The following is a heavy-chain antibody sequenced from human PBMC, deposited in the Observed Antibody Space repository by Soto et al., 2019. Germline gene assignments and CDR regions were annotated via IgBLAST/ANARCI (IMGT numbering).Heavy chain of an antibody. Sequence: GGSLRLSCSASGFTFSSYAMSWVRQAPWKGLEWVSAISGSGGSTYYADSVKGRFTISRDNSKNTLYLQMNSLRAEDTAVYYCAKYKRPLGTRDAFDIWGQGTMVTVSS. CDR1: GFTFSSYA. CDR3: AKYKRPLGTRDAFDI. D-gene: IGHD1-20*01. CDR2: ISGSGGST. V-gene: IGHV3-23*01. J-gene: IGHJ3*02.